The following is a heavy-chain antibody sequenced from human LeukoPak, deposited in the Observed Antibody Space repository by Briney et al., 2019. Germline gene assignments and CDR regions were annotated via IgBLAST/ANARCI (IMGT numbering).Heavy chain of an antibody. CDR1: GGSISSYY. J-gene: IGHJ6*03. CDR2: IYYSGST. Sequence: ASETLSLTCTVSGGSISSYYWGWIRQPPRKGLEWIGSIYYSGSTYYNPSLKSRVTISVDTSKNQFSLKLSSVTAADTAVYYCARADTAMVGYYYYYYMDVWGKGTTVTVSS. V-gene: IGHV4-39*07. CDR3: ARADTAMVGYYYYYYMDV. D-gene: IGHD5-18*01.